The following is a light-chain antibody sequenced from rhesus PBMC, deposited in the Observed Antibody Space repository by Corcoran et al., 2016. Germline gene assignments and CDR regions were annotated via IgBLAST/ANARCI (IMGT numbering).Light chain of an antibody. CDR3: QHGYGTPRT. Sequence: DIQMTQSPSSLSASVGDRVTITCRASENVNNYLNWYQQKPGKDPKLLIYKASTLQRGVPSRFSGSGSGTDYTFTISSLQPEDVATYYCQHGYGTPRTFGGGTKVELK. CDR1: ENVNNY. V-gene: IGKV1-74*01. J-gene: IGKJ4*01. CDR2: KAS.